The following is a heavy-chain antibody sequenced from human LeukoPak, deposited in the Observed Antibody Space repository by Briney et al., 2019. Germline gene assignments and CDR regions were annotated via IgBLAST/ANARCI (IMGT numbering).Heavy chain of an antibody. Sequence: GGSLRLSCAASGFTVSSNYMSWVRQAPGKGPEWVSVIYSGGSTYYADSVKGRFTISRDNSKNTLYLQMNSLRAEDTAVYYCARVMTISANYYYYYGMDVWGQGTTVTVSS. J-gene: IGHJ6*02. CDR2: IYSGGST. CDR3: ARVMTISANYYYYYGMDV. V-gene: IGHV3-53*01. CDR1: GFTVSSNY. D-gene: IGHD3-3*01.